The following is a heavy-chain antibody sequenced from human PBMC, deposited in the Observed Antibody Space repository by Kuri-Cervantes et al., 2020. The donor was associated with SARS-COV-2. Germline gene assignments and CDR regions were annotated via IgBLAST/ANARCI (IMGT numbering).Heavy chain of an antibody. CDR1: RGTFSTHG. J-gene: IGHJ4*02. CDR2: IVPMFGTL. CDR3: ARDYGNFHFDS. Sequence: SVKVSCKPSRGTFSTHGVGWVLQAPGQGLEWLGGIVPMFGTLDYAQSFQGRVTITADKSTNTVYMELKSLTSQHTAVYFCARDYGNFHFDSWGQGTLVTVSS. D-gene: IGHD4-17*01. V-gene: IGHV1-69*06.